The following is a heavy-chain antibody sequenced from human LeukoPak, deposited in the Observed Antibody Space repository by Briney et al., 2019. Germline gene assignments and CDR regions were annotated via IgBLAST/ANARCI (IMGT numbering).Heavy chain of an antibody. CDR3: AKDDWQWSRSENAFDI. D-gene: IGHD6-19*01. V-gene: IGHV3-7*03. Sequence: GGSLRLSCAASGFPFSSHWVSWFRQSPGKGLEWVAHINQDGSEEYYVDSVKGRFTISRDNARNSQFLQMNSLRTEDTAVYYCAKDDWQWSRSENAFDIWGQGTMVTVSS. CDR1: GFPFSSHW. CDR2: INQDGSEE. J-gene: IGHJ3*02.